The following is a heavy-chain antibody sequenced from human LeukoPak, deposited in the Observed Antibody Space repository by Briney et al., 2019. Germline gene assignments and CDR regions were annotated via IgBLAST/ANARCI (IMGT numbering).Heavy chain of an antibody. CDR3: ARDPLIVRGVIRDV. CDR2: IYSGGST. Sequence: GGSLRLSCAASGFTVSSNYMSWVRQAPGKGLEWVSVIYSGGSTYYADSVKGRFTISRDNSKNTLYLQINSLRAEDTAVYYCARDPLIVRGVIRDVWGQGTTVTVSS. CDR1: GFTVSSNY. V-gene: IGHV3-66*02. J-gene: IGHJ6*02. D-gene: IGHD3-10*01.